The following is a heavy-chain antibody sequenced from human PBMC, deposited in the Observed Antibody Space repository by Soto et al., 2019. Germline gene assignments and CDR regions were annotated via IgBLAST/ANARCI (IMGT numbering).Heavy chain of an antibody. CDR1: GYTFTNYD. CDR2: ISAYNGDT. CDR3: ARSGLPDPVVVVGHTPFDP. J-gene: IGHJ5*02. V-gene: IGHV1-18*01. Sequence: ASVKVSCKASGYTFTNYDINWVRQAPGQGLEWMGWISAYNGDTNYAQKLQGRVTMTTDTSTSTACMELRSLRSDDTAVYYCARSGLPDPVVVVGHTPFDPWGQGTLVTVSS. D-gene: IGHD2-15*01.